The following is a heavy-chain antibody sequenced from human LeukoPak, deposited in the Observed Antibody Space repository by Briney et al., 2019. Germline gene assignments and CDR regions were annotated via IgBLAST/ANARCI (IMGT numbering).Heavy chain of an antibody. CDR2: INPNSGGT. CDR1: GYIFTDYH. V-gene: IGHV1-2*06. Sequence: ASVKVSCKASGYIFTDYHMHWVRQAPGQRPEYMGRINPNSGGTNYAQKFQVRVTMTRDTSISTAYMELTSLRSDDTAVYYCVTGMVGGTNYWGQGTLVTVSS. D-gene: IGHD1-26*01. CDR3: VTGMVGGTNY. J-gene: IGHJ4*02.